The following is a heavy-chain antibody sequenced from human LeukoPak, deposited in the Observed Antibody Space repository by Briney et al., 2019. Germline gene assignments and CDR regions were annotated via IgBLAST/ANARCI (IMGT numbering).Heavy chain of an antibody. CDR2: IKQDGSEK. D-gene: IGHD3-10*01. V-gene: IGHV3-7*03. J-gene: IGHJ6*03. CDR3: ARVLSGRGSLYDYYYYMDV. Sequence: GGSLRLSCAASGFTFSSYWMSWVRQAPGKGLEWVANIKQDGSEKYYVDSVKGRFTISRDNAKNSLYLQMNSQRAEDTAVYYCARVLSGRGSLYDYYYYMDVRGKGTTVTISS. CDR1: GFTFSSYW.